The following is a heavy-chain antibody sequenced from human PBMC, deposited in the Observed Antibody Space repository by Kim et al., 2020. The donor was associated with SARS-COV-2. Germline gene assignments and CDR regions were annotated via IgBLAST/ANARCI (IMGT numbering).Heavy chain of an antibody. D-gene: IGHD3-3*01. CDR3: ARGQDDFWSGYYYFDY. J-gene: IGHJ4*02. Sequence: GGSLRLSCAASGFTVSSNYMSWVRQAPGKGLEWVSVIYSGGSTYYADSVKGRFTISRDNSKNTLYLQMNSLRAEDTAVYYCARGQDDFWSGYYYFDYWGQGTLVTVSS. CDR1: GFTVSSNY. CDR2: IYSGGST. V-gene: IGHV3-53*01.